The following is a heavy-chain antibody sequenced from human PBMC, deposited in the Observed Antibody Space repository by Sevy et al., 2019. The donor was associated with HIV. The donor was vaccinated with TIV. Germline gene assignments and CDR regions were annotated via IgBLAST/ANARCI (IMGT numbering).Heavy chain of an antibody. CDR3: ARATGPRFDYGDPYAFDI. CDR2: INHSGST. J-gene: IGHJ3*02. Sequence: SETLSLTCAVYGGSFSGYYWSWIRQPPGKGLEWIGEINHSGSTNYNPSLKSRVTISVDTSKNQLSLKLSSVTAADTAVYYCARATGPRFDYGDPYAFDIWGQGTMVTVSS. D-gene: IGHD4-17*01. CDR1: GGSFSGYY. V-gene: IGHV4-34*01.